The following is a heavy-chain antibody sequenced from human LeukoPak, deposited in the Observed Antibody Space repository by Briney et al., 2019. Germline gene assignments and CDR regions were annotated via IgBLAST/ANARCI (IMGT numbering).Heavy chain of an antibody. J-gene: IGHJ5*02. CDR1: GYTFTSYG. CDR2: ISAYNGNT. D-gene: IGHD4-23*01. Sequence: ASVKVSCKASGYTFTSYGISWVRQAPGQGLEWMGWISAYNGNTNYAQKLQSRVTMTTDTSTSTAYMELRSLRSDDTAVYYCARHYGGNYYNWFDPWGQGTLVTVSS. V-gene: IGHV1-18*01. CDR3: ARHYGGNYYNWFDP.